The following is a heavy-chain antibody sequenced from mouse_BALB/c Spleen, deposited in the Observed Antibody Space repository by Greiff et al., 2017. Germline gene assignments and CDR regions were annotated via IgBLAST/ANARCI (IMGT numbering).Heavy chain of an antibody. D-gene: IGHD4-1*01. J-gene: IGHJ3*01. CDR3: APHWDWFAY. V-gene: IGHV14-3*02. Sequence: EVQRVESGAELVKPGASVKLSCTASGFNIKDTYMHWVKQRPEQGLEWIGRIDPANGNTKYDPKFQGKATITADTSSNTAYLQLSSLTSEDTAVYYCAPHWDWFAYWGQGTLVTVSA. CDR2: IDPANGNT. CDR1: GFNIKDTY.